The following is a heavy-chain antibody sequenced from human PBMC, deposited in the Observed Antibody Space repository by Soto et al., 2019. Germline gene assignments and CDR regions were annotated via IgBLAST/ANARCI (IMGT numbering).Heavy chain of an antibody. V-gene: IGHV3-7*01. CDR3: ARDLAVVWGTWFDP. CDR2: IKRDGSDK. D-gene: IGHD3-16*01. CDR1: GFTFSDHS. J-gene: IGHJ5*02. Sequence: EVQLVESGGGLVQPGGSLRLSCEASGFTFSDHSMSWVRQAPGRGLEWVADIKRDGSDKSYVDSVKGRFTISRENAKNSLFLQMNSLRAEDTGVYYCARDLAVVWGTWFDPWGQGTLVTVSS.